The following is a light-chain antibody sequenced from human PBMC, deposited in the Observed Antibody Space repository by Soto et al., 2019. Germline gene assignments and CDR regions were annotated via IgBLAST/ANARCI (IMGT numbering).Light chain of an antibody. J-gene: IGLJ3*02. V-gene: IGLV6-57*01. CDR3: QSYDSSNQGV. CDR2: EDN. Sequence: NFMLTQPHSVSESPGKTVTISCTRSSGSIVSNYVQWYQQRPGSSPTTVTYEDNQRPSGVPDRFSGSIDSSSNSASLTISGLKTEDEADYCCQSYDSSNQGVLGGGTKVTVL. CDR1: SGSIVSNY.